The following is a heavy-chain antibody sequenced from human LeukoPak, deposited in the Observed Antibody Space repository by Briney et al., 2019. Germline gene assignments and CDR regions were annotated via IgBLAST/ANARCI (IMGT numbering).Heavy chain of an antibody. V-gene: IGHV1-69*05. Sequence: SVKVSCKASGGTFSSYAISWVRRAPGQGLEWMGGIIPIFGTANYAQKFQGRVTITTDESTSTAYMELSSLRSEDTAVYYCARESGVGLYCSSTSCYDSWFGPWGQGTLVTVSS. CDR3: ARESGVGLYCSSTSCYDSWFGP. D-gene: IGHD2-2*01. CDR1: GGTFSSYA. J-gene: IGHJ5*02. CDR2: IIPIFGTA.